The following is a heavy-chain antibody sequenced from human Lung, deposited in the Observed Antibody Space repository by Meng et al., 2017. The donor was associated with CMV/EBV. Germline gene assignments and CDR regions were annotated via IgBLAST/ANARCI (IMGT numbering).Heavy chain of an antibody. Sequence: GQLQEAGPGLVKPSQPLSLTCTVSGGSISSGDYYWSWIRQPPGKGLEWIGYIYYTGSTYYNPSLKSRVIISVDTSKNQFSLKLNSVTAADTAVYYCARVGGCSGGGCYHRLFDYWGQGTLVTVSS. CDR1: GGSISSGDYY. V-gene: IGHV4-30-4*01. D-gene: IGHD2-15*01. CDR2: IYYTGST. CDR3: ARVGGCSGGGCYHRLFDY. J-gene: IGHJ4*02.